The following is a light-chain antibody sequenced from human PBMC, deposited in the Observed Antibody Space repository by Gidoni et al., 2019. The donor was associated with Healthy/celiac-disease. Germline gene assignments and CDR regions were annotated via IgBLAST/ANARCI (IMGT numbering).Light chain of an antibody. Sequence: EIAMTKSPTTLSVSPGERATLSCRASQSFSSNLAWYQQKPGHAPRLLIYGASTRATGIPARFSGSGSGTEFTLTISSLQSEDFAVYYCQQYNNWPPWTFGQGTKVEIK. CDR1: QSFSSN. CDR3: QQYNNWPPWT. V-gene: IGKV3-15*01. CDR2: GAS. J-gene: IGKJ1*01.